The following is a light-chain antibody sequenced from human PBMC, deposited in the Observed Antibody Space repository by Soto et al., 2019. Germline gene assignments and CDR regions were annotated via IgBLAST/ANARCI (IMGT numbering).Light chain of an antibody. V-gene: IGLV2-14*03. CDR1: SSDVGGFNY. Sequence: LTQPASVSGSPGQSIAISCTGTSSDVGGFNYVSWYQQHPGKAPKFMIYDVSSRPSGVSDRFSGSKSGNTASLTISGLQAEDEADYYCSSYTTSSTYVFGTGTKVTVL. J-gene: IGLJ1*01. CDR2: DVS. CDR3: SSYTTSSTYV.